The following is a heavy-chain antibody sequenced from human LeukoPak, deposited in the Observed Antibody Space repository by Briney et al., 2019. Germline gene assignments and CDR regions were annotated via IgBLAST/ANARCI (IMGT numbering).Heavy chain of an antibody. CDR1: GFTFSSYS. CDR2: ISSSSSSYI. J-gene: IGHJ4*02. Sequence: GGSLRLSCAASGFTFSSYSMNWVRQAPGKGLEWVSSISSSSSSYIYYADSVKGRFTISRDNAKNSLYLQMNSLRAEDTAVYYCARERRGYFDWLRPFDYWGQGTLVTVSS. D-gene: IGHD3-9*01. V-gene: IGHV3-21*01. CDR3: ARERRGYFDWLRPFDY.